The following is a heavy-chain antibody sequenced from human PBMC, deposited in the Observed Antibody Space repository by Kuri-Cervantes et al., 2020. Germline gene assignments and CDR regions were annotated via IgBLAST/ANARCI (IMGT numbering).Heavy chain of an antibody. CDR1: GFSFSNYN. CDR2: ISNDGNNK. CDR3: AKDPLSAGYCSGGSCLYFDY. Sequence: GESLKISCAASGFSFSNYNMHWVRQAPGEGLEWVAVISNDGNNKYYADSVKGRFTISRDNSKNTLYLQMNSLRAEDTAVYYCAKDPLSAGYCSGGSCLYFDYWGQGTLVTVSS. J-gene: IGHJ4*02. D-gene: IGHD2-15*01. V-gene: IGHV3-30*18.